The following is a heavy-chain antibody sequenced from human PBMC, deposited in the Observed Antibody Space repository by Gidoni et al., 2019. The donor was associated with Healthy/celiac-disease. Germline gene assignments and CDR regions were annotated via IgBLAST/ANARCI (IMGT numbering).Heavy chain of an antibody. CDR2: IAYDGSKK. CDR1: GFPFRGSA. CDR3: ARRVGDSSGYYFEGNWFDP. Sequence: QVQLVESGGGVVQPGRSLSLSCAAPGFPFRGSALHWVRQAPGKGLEVVAVIAYDGSKKYYADSVKGRFTISRDNSKNTLYRQMNSLRAEDTAVYYCARRVGDSSGYYFEGNWFDPWGQGTLVTVSS. D-gene: IGHD3-22*01. V-gene: IGHV3-30*04. J-gene: IGHJ5*02.